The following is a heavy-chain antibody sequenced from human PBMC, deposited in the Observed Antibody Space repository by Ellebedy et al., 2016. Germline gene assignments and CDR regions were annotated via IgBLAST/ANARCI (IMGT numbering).Heavy chain of an antibody. CDR2: IKSITDGGTT. J-gene: IGHJ4*02. CDR3: TADRGGISMVRGRPGF. CDR1: GFTFSSYA. V-gene: IGHV3-15*05. D-gene: IGHD3-10*01. Sequence: GESLKISXAASGFTFSSYAMSWVRQAPGKGLEWVGRIKSITDGGTTDYAAPVKGRFTISRDDSKNTLYLEMNSLETEDTAVYYCTADRGGISMVRGRPGFWGQGTLVTVSS.